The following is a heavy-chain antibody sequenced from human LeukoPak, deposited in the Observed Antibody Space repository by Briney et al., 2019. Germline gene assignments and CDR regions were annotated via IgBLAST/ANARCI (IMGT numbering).Heavy chain of an antibody. CDR2: ISRSGSTK. CDR1: GFTFSDYN. J-gene: IGHJ6*03. V-gene: IGHV3-11*01. Sequence: GGSLRLSCAASGFTFSDYNMRWIRQAPGKGLEWVSSISRSGSTKYYADSVKGRFTISRDNAKNSLFLQMNSLRAEDTAVYYCARVLRYCSGGNCYSGGLGYMDVGGKGTTATISS. CDR3: ARVLRYCSGGNCYSGGLGYMDV. D-gene: IGHD2-15*01.